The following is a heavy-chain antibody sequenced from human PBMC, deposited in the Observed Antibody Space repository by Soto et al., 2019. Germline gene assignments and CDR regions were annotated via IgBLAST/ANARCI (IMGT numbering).Heavy chain of an antibody. J-gene: IGHJ6*02. CDR3: ARYFNYYDSTGMDV. V-gene: IGHV1-69*13. D-gene: IGHD3-22*01. CDR1: GGTFSSYA. CDR2: IIPIFGTA. Sequence: SVKVSCKASGGTFSSYAISWVRQAPGQGLEWMGGIIPIFGTANYAQKFQGRVTITADESTSTAYMELSSLRSEDTAVYYCARYFNYYDSTGMDVWGQGTTVTVSS.